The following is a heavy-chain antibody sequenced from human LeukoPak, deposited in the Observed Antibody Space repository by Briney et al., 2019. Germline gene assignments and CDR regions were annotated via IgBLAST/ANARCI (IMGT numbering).Heavy chain of an antibody. Sequence: TSETLSLTCTVSGGSISSSSYYWGWIRQPPGKGLEWIGSIYYSGSTYYSPSLKSRVTISVDTSKNQFSLKLSSVTAADTAVYYCARDYYDTSGYYYSFEYWGQGTLVTVSS. D-gene: IGHD3-22*01. CDR1: GGSISSSSYY. J-gene: IGHJ4*02. V-gene: IGHV4-39*07. CDR3: ARDYYDTSGYYYSFEY. CDR2: IYYSGST.